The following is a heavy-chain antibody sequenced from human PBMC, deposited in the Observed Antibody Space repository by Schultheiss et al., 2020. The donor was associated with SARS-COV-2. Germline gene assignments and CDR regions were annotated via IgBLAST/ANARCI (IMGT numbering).Heavy chain of an antibody. Sequence: SETLSLTCAVYGGSFSDHYWNWIRQHPGKGLEWIGEIYHSGSTYYNPSLKSRITMSVDTSKNQFYLKLSSVTAADTAVYYCARTIRITIFGVVQYFDYWGQGTLVTVSS. J-gene: IGHJ4*02. CDR3: ARTIRITIFGVVQYFDY. CDR1: GGSFSDHY. V-gene: IGHV4-34*10. D-gene: IGHD3-3*01. CDR2: IYHSGST.